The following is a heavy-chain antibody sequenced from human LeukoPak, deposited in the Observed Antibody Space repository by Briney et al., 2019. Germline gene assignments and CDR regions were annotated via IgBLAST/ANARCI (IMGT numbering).Heavy chain of an antibody. CDR3: ARPLSSNCRIDP. J-gene: IGHJ5*02. CDR2: INFDGSST. Sequence: PGGSLRPSCAASGFTFSSYWMHWVRHAPGKGLVWVSRINFDGSSTTYADSVKGRFTISRDNAKNTLYLQMNSLRVEDTAVYYCARPLSSNCRIDPWGQGTLVTVSS. V-gene: IGHV3-74*01. D-gene: IGHD1-1*01. CDR1: GFTFSSYW.